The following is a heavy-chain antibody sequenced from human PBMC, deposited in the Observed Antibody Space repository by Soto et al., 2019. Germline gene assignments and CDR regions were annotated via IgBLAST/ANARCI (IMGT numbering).Heavy chain of an antibody. CDR2: IWYDGSNK. V-gene: IGHV3-33*01. Sequence: PGGSLRLSCAASGFTFSSYGMHWVRQAPGKGLEWVAVIWYDGSNKYYADSVKGRFTISRDNSKNTLYLQINSLRAEDTAVYYCARDRDHSSSWHEFGYWGQGTLVTVSS. CDR1: GFTFSSYG. D-gene: IGHD6-13*01. J-gene: IGHJ4*02. CDR3: ARDRDHSSSWHEFGY.